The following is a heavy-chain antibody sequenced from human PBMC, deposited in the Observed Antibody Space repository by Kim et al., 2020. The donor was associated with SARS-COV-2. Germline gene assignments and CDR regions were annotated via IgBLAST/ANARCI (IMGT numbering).Heavy chain of an antibody. V-gene: IGHV3-30*18. CDR2: ISYDGSNK. CDR1: GFTFNSYG. CDR3: AKVRGGWLFAGFDY. Sequence: GGSLRLSCAASGFTFNSYGMHWVRQAPGKGLEWVAVISYDGSNKYYADSVKGRFTISRDNSKNTLYLQMNSLRVEDTAVYYCAKVRGGWLFAGFDYWGQGSLITVSS. D-gene: IGHD3-22*01. J-gene: IGHJ4*02.